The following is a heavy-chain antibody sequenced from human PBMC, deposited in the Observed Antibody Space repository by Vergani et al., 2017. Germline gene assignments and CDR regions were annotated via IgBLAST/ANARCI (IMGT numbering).Heavy chain of an antibody. CDR2: ISYDGSNK. CDR3: AGXQGTSAYYYGGFDY. V-gene: IGHV3-30-3*01. Sequence: QVQLVESGGGVVQPGRSLILSCAASGFTFSSYAMHWVRQAPGKGLEWVAVISYDGSNKYYADSVKGRFTISRDNSKNTLSLQMNSLTAEDTAIYYCAGXQGTSAYYYGGFDYWGQGILVTVSS. CDR1: GFTFSSYA. D-gene: IGHD3-22*01. J-gene: IGHJ4*02.